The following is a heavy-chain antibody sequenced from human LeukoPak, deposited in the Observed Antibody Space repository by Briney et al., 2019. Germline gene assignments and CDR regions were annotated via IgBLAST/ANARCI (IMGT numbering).Heavy chain of an antibody. D-gene: IGHD3-10*01. V-gene: IGHV3-20*01. CDR2: INWNGGST. CDR3: ARDYYGSGDYYFDY. Sequence: RSGGSLRLSCAASGFTFDDYGMSWVRQAPGKGLEWVSGINWNGGSTGYADSVKGRFTISRDNAKNSLYLQMNSLRAEDTALYHCARDYYGSGDYYFDYWGQGTLVTVSS. J-gene: IGHJ4*02. CDR1: GFTFDDYG.